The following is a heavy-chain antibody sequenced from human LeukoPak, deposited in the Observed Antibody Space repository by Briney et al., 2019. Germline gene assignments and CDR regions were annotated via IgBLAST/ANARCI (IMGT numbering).Heavy chain of an antibody. CDR2: MNPNNGNT. Sequence: ASVKVSCKASGYTFTSYDINWVRQATGQGLEWMGWMNPNNGNTDYAQKFQGRVTLARNTSISTAYMELSSLRSEDTAVYYCTRGGPVAGTHKYFQHWGQGTLVTVSS. D-gene: IGHD6-19*01. CDR3: TRGGPVAGTHKYFQH. V-gene: IGHV1-8*01. J-gene: IGHJ1*01. CDR1: GYTFTSYD.